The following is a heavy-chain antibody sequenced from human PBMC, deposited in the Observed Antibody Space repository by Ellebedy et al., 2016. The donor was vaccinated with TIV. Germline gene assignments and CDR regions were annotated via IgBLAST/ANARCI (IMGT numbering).Heavy chain of an antibody. J-gene: IGHJ5*01. CDR2: IYQDGSNQ. V-gene: IGHV3-7*01. CDR1: GFSFRSYW. Sequence: GGSLRLSCVASGFSFRSYWMSWVRQAPGKGLEWVANIYQDGSNQYYVDSVKGRFTISRDNANKSLFLQMNSLRGEDTAVYYCARRGSYGDYAVQVNSWFDYWGQGTLVTVSS. CDR3: ARRGSYGDYAVQVNSWFDY. D-gene: IGHD4-17*01.